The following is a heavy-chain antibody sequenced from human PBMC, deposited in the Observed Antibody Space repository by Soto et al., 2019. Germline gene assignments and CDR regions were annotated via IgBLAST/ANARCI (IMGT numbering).Heavy chain of an antibody. CDR3: ASGIQLWLRRINNGYSG. J-gene: IGHJ4*02. V-gene: IGHV1-69*12. Sequence: QVQLVQSGAEVKKPESSVKVSCKAPGGTFSTYAISWVRQAPGQGLEWMGGIIPMFGTANYAQRFQDRVTITAVESTNTGYMELSSLRSEDTAVYFCASGIQLWLRRINNGYSGWGQGTLVTVSS. CDR2: IIPMFGTA. CDR1: GGTFSTYA. D-gene: IGHD5-18*01.